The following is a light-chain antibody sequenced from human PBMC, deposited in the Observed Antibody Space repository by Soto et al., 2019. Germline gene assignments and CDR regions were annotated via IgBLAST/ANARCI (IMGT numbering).Light chain of an antibody. J-gene: IGLJ1*01. CDR2: DVS. V-gene: IGLV2-14*01. Sequence: HSVLTKPASVYGAPGQSITISCTGTSSDVGTYNFVSWYQQHPDKAPKLMIYDVSNRPSGVSDRFSGSKSGNTASLTISGLQAEDEADYYCSSYRGSSTYVFGTGTKVTV. CDR1: SSDVGTYNF. CDR3: SSYRGSSTYV.